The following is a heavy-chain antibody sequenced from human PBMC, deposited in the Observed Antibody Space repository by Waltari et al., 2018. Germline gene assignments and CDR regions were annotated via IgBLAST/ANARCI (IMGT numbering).Heavy chain of an antibody. D-gene: IGHD2-15*01. Sequence: QLQLQESGPGLVKPSETLSLTCTVSGGSTRSSTYYWGWIRQAPGKGLEWIGSIYESGSIYYNPSLNSRVSLSVDTSKNQFSLQLSSVTAADTAVYYCARHGRVVDVVVVVAATLIDYWGQGTLVTVSS. CDR2: IYESGSI. J-gene: IGHJ4*02. V-gene: IGHV4-39*01. CDR1: GGSTRSSTYY. CDR3: ARHGRVVDVVVVVAATLIDY.